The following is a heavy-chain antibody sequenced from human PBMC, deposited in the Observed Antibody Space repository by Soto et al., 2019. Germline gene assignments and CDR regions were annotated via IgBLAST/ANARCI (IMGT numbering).Heavy chain of an antibody. Sequence: QVQLVESGGGLVKPGGSRRLSCAASGFTFSDYYMTWIRQAPGKGLEWVSYISSSGNTRYYADSVKGRFTISRDNAKNSVYLQMNSLRAEDTAVYYCARDLDTAMVRVYYYYNGMDVWGQGTTVTVSS. CDR2: ISSSGNTR. CDR3: ARDLDTAMVRVYYYYNGMDV. J-gene: IGHJ6*02. V-gene: IGHV3-11*01. D-gene: IGHD5-18*01. CDR1: GFTFSDYY.